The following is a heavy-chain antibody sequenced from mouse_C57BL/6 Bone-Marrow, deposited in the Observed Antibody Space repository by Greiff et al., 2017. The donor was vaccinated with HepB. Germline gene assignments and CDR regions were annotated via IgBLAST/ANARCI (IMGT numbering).Heavy chain of an antibody. CDR3: TTWHYCDY. CDR1: GFNIKDDY. J-gene: IGHJ2*01. Sequence: VQLQQSGAELVRPGASVKLSCTASGFNIKDDYMHWVKQRPEQGLEWIGWIDPENGDTEYASKFQGKATITADTSSNTAYLQLSSLTSEDTAVYYCTTWHYCDYWGQGTTLTVSS. CDR2: IDPENGDT. V-gene: IGHV14-4*01.